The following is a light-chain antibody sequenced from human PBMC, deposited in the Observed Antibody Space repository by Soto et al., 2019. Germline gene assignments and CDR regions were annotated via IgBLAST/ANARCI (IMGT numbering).Light chain of an antibody. Sequence: QSVVTQPPSSSGSPGQSVTISCTGTSSDVGGYNYVSWFQQHPGKAPKLIIHEVNQRPSGVPDRFSGSKSGNTASLTVSGLQAEDEGTYYCSSYGGYKIVVFGTGTKVTVL. V-gene: IGLV2-8*01. CDR1: SSDVGGYNY. CDR3: SSYGGYKIVV. CDR2: EVN. J-gene: IGLJ1*01.